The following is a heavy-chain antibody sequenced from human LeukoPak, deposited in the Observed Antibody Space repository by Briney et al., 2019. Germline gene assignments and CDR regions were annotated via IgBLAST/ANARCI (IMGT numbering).Heavy chain of an antibody. J-gene: IGHJ6*02. D-gene: IGHD3-16*01. V-gene: IGHV3-23*01. CDR1: GFTFSSYA. Sequence: GGSLRLSCAASGFTFSSYAMSWVRQAPGKGLEWVSAISGSGGSTYYADSVKGRFTISRDNSKNTLYLQMNSLRAEDTAVYYCAKYDVGDYYYYGMDVWGQETTVTVSS. CDR2: ISGSGGST. CDR3: AKYDVGDYYYYGMDV.